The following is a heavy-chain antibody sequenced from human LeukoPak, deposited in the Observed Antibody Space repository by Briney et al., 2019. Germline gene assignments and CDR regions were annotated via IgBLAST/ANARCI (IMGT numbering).Heavy chain of an antibody. Sequence: SETLSLTCTVSGGSISSSSYYWGWIRQPPGKGLEWTGSIYYSGSTYYNPSLKSRVTISVDTSKNQFSLKLSSVTAADTAVYYCARHTKTQWLALPYYFDYWGQGTLVTVSS. V-gene: IGHV4-39*01. D-gene: IGHD6-19*01. CDR3: ARHTKTQWLALPYYFDY. CDR1: GGSISSSSYY. CDR2: IYYSGST. J-gene: IGHJ4*02.